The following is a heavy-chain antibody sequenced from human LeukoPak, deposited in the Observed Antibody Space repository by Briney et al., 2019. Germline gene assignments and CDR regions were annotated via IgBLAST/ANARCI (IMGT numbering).Heavy chain of an antibody. J-gene: IGHJ4*02. Sequence: GGSLRLSCAASGFTFSSYSMNWVRQAPGKGLEWVSSISSSSSYIYYADSVKGRFTISRDNAKNSLYLQMNSLRAEDTAVYYCAREIYCSGGSCYPDDYWGQGTLVTVSS. CDR3: AREIYCSGGSCYPDDY. CDR1: GFTFSSYS. CDR2: ISSSSSYI. V-gene: IGHV3-21*01. D-gene: IGHD2-15*01.